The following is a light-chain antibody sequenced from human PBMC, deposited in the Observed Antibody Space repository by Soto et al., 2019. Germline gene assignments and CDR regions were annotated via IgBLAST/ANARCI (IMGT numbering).Light chain of an antibody. Sequence: NFMLTQPHSVSETPGKTVSISCTGSSGSITDNYVECYQQLPGTAPTFVIYEYKQRPSGVPNRFSGSIDATSDSPSLTGPGLQTEDEGAYACQAYDSNTHVIFGGGTKVTVL. J-gene: IGLJ2*01. V-gene: IGLV6-57*02. CDR2: EYK. CDR1: SGSITDNY. CDR3: QAYDSNTHVI.